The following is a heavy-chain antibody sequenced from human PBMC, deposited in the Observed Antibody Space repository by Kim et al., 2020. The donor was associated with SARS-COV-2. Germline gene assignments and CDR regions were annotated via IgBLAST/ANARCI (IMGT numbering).Heavy chain of an antibody. J-gene: IGHJ4*02. Sequence: SADSVKGRFTISRDNSKNTLYLQMNSLRAEDTAVYYCAKYDILTGYYLDYWGQGTLVTVSS. CDR3: AKYDILTGYYLDY. D-gene: IGHD3-9*01. V-gene: IGHV3-23*01.